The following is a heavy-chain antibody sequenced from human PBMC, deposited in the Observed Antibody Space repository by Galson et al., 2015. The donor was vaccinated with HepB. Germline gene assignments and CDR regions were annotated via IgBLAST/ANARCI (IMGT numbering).Heavy chain of an antibody. V-gene: IGHV3-33*01. Sequence: SLRLSCAASGFTFSSSAMHWVHQAPGKGLEWVAVIWYDGGHKFYGDSVKGRFTISRDNSKNTLYLQMDSLRAEDTAVYYCARGSQFGELFGSFDYWGQGTLVTVSS. CDR1: GFTFSSSA. D-gene: IGHD3-10*01. CDR3: ARGSQFGELFGSFDY. CDR2: IWYDGGHK. J-gene: IGHJ4*02.